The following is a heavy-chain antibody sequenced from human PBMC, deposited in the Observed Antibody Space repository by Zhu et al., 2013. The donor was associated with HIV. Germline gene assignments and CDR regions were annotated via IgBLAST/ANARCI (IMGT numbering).Heavy chain of an antibody. D-gene: IGHD3-22*01. J-gene: IGHJ4*02. CDR2: ITPFNGNT. Sequence: QVQLVQSGAEVKKPGASVKVSCKASGYTFTGYFMHWVRQAPRQGLEWMGWITPFNGNTNYAQKFQDRVTITRDRSMSTAYMELSSLRSEDTAMYYCARSRDSSGYSNWGQGTLVTVSS. CDR3: ARSRDSSGYSN. CDR1: GYTFTGYF. V-gene: IGHV1-45*03.